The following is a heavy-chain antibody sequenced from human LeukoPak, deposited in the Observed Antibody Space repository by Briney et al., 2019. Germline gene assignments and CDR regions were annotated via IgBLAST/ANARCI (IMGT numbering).Heavy chain of an antibody. Sequence: ASVKVSCKASGGTFSSYTISWVRQAPGQGLEWMGRIIPILGIANYAQKFQGRVTTTADKSTSTAYMELSSLRSEDTAVYYCARSGEASVLNWFDPWGQGTLVTVSS. V-gene: IGHV1-69*02. CDR2: IIPILGIA. CDR1: GGTFSSYT. CDR3: ARSGEASVLNWFDP. J-gene: IGHJ5*02. D-gene: IGHD3-10*01.